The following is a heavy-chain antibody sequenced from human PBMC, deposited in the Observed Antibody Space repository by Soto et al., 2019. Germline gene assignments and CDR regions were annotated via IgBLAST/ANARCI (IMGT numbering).Heavy chain of an antibody. J-gene: IGHJ4*02. Sequence: EVQLLESGGGFVQPGGSLRLSCAASGITISNYPMSWVRQAPGKGLDWVSGISGSGDRTYYADSAKGRFTISKDISRNSLSRQLDSLGVEDTAVYFCVKDDGGYPSTAPHWGQGTLVTVSS. CDR2: ISGSGDRT. V-gene: IGHV3-23*01. CDR1: GITISNYP. D-gene: IGHD3-22*01. CDR3: VKDDGGYPSTAPH.